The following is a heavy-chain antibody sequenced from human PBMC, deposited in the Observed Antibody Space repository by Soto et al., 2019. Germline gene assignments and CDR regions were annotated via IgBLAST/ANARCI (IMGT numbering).Heavy chain of an antibody. J-gene: IGHJ3*02. D-gene: IGHD6-6*01. Sequence: SETLSLTCTVSVDSISRYYWSWIRQPPGQGLEWVGYIHYSGATDYNPSLKSRVTMSRDTSKNQFSLKLDSVTAADTAVYYCAREVGEVDYSSSSDAFDIWGQGTMVTVSS. CDR2: IHYSGAT. CDR3: AREVGEVDYSSSSDAFDI. CDR1: VDSISRYY. V-gene: IGHV4-59*12.